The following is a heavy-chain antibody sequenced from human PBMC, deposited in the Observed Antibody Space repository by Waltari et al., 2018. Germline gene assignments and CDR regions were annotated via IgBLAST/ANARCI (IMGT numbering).Heavy chain of an antibody. D-gene: IGHD3-16*01. V-gene: IGHV1-24*01. CDR1: GSTITDLS. CDR2: FDPEDGET. J-gene: IGHJ6*02. CDR3: ATDGQGGRHYYYYYGMDV. Sequence: QVQLVQSGAEVKKPGASVKVSCKVSGSTITDLSMHWVRQAPGKGLEWMGGFDPEDGETIYAQKFQGRVTMTEDTSTDTAYMELSSLRSEDTAVYYCATDGQGGRHYYYYYGMDVWGQGTTVTVSS.